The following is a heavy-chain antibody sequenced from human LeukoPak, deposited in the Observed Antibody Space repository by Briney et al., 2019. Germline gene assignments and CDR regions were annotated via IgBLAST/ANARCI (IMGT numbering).Heavy chain of an antibody. CDR2: IKDDGSEK. V-gene: IGHV3-7*04. D-gene: IGHD3-9*01. CDR3: ARGLIYFEV. CDR1: GFTFSTYW. J-gene: IGHJ4*02. Sequence: GGSLRLSCAASGFTFSTYWMTWVRQAPGKGLEWVANIKDDGSEKSYEDSVKDRFTISRDNANNAVYLQMDTLRVEDTAVYYCARGLIYFEVWGQGTLVSVSS.